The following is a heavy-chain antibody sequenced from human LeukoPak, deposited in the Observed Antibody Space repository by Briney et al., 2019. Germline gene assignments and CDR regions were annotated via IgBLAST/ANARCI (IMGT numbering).Heavy chain of an antibody. J-gene: IGHJ6*02. CDR2: IYSGGST. CDR1: GFTVSSNY. D-gene: IGHD2-8*01. V-gene: IGHV3-66*01. CDR3: ARDRMVGYYHYGMDV. Sequence: GGSLRLSCAASGFTVSSNYMSWVRQAPGKGLEWVSVIYSGGSTYYADSVKGRFTISRDNSKNTLYLKMNSLRAEDTAVYYCARDRMVGYYHYGMDVWGQGTTVSVSS.